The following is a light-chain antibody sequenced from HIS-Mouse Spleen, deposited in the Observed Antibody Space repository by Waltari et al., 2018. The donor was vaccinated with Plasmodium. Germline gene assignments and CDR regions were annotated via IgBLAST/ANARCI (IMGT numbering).Light chain of an antibody. CDR2: ADS. V-gene: IGLV3-10*01. CDR3: YSTDSSGNHRV. Sequence: SYELTQPPSVSVSPGQTARITCSGYSLPKKYAYWYQQKSGQAPVRVIYADSKRPSGIRERVAGSRSGTMSTLTIGGAQVEDEADYYCYSTDSSGNHRVFGGGTKLTVL. J-gene: IGLJ3*02. CDR1: SLPKKY.